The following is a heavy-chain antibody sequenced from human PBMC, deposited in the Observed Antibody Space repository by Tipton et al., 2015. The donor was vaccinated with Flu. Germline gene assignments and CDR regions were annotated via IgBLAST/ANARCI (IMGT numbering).Heavy chain of an antibody. V-gene: IGHV4-4*07. CDR2: MYTSGST. Sequence: TLSLTCTVSGGSITSYYWTWIRQPAGEGLEWIGRMYTSGSTNYNPSLKSRVTMSVDTSKNQFSLKLSSVTAADTAVYYCVLFSDFWTGYYEEPFDIWGQGTMVTVSS. D-gene: IGHD3/OR15-3a*01. J-gene: IGHJ3*02. CDR3: VLFSDFWTGYYEEPFDI. CDR1: GGSITSYY.